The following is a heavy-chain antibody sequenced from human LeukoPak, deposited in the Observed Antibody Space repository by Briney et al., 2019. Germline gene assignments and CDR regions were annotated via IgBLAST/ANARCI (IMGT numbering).Heavy chain of an antibody. Sequence: GESLKISCKGSGYSFTSYWIGWVRQMPGKGLEWMGIIYPGDSDTRYSPSFQGQVTISADKSISTAYLQWSSLKASDTAIYYCAKASWVSNADAVWWGQGTQVTVSS. CDR3: AKASWVSNADAVW. CDR2: IYPGDSDT. V-gene: IGHV5-51*01. CDR1: GYSFTSYW. J-gene: IGHJ4*02. D-gene: IGHD1-1*01.